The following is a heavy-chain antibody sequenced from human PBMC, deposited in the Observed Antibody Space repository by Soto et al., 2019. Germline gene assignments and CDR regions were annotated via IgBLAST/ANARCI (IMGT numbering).Heavy chain of an antibody. J-gene: IGHJ1*01. CDR3: ARDRVESGYPEYFQH. D-gene: IGHD3-22*01. CDR2: IYSGGST. V-gene: IGHV3-53*01. Sequence: EVQLVESGGGLIQPGGSLRLSCAASGFTVSSNYMSWVRQAPGKGLEWVSVIYSGGSTYYADSVKGRFTTSRDTSKNTLYLQMNSLRAEDTAVYYCARDRVESGYPEYFQHWGQGTLVTVSS. CDR1: GFTVSSNY.